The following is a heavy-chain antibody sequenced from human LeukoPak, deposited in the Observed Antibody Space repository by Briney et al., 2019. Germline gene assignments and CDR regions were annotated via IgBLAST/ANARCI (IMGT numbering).Heavy chain of an antibody. Sequence: GGSLRLSCAASGFTFSDYYMNWIRQAPGKGLEWVSYISSSGSTIYYADSVKGRLTISRDNAKTSLYLQMNSLRAEDTAVYYCASSSSWYLIDYWGQGTLVTVSS. J-gene: IGHJ4*02. CDR3: ASSSSWYLIDY. V-gene: IGHV3-11*01. CDR1: GFTFSDYY. D-gene: IGHD6-13*01. CDR2: ISSSGSTI.